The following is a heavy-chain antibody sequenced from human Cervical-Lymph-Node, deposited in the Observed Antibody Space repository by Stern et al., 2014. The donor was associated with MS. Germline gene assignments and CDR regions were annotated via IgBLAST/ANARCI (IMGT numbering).Heavy chain of an antibody. J-gene: IGHJ4*02. D-gene: IGHD2-8*01. CDR1: GFPFSSYG. Sequence: VQLVESGGAAVQPGRSLRLSCAASGFPFSSYGMHWVRQAPGTGLEWVSVISYDGNHKYYAASVKGRFTISRDNSKNTLHLQMNSVTPDDTAIYYCARDYEDTSMLFDHWGQGTLVTVSS. V-gene: IGHV3-30*03. CDR2: ISYDGNHK. CDR3: ARDYEDTSMLFDH.